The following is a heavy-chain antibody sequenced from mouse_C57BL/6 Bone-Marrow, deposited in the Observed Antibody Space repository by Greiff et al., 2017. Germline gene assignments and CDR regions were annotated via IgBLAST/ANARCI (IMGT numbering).Heavy chain of an antibody. J-gene: IGHJ3*01. V-gene: IGHV1-69*01. CDR2: IDPSDSYT. Sequence: VQLQQPGAELVMPGASVKLSCKASGYTFPSYWMHWVKQRPGQGLEWIGEIDPSDSYTNYNQKFKGKSTLTVDKSSSTAYMQLSSLTSEDSAVYYCARERYYYGSSYAWFTYWGQGHLVTVSA. CDR3: ARERYYYGSSYAWFTY. D-gene: IGHD1-1*01. CDR1: GYTFPSYW.